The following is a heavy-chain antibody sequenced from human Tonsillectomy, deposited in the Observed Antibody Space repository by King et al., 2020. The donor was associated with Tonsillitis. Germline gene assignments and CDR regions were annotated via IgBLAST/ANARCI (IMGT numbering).Heavy chain of an antibody. Sequence: VQLVESGGGLVQPGGSLRLSCAASGFTFSSYSMNWVRQAPGKGLEWVSYISSSSSTIYYADSVKGRFTISTDKAKNSLYLQMNNLRAEDTAVYYCARGTYDSSGYFDNWFDPWGQGTLVTVSS. CDR1: GFTFSSYS. D-gene: IGHD3-22*01. CDR3: ARGTYDSSGYFDNWFDP. J-gene: IGHJ5*02. V-gene: IGHV3-48*01. CDR2: ISSSSSTI.